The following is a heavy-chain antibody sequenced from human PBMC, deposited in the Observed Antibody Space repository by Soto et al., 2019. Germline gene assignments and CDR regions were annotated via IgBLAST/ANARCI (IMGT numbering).Heavy chain of an antibody. J-gene: IGHJ4*02. CDR3: CSWYSLPFDY. Sequence: PGGSLRLSCAASGFTFSSYSMNWVRQAPGKGLEWVSYISSSSSTIYYADSVKGRFTISGDNAKNSLYLQMNSLRAEDTAVYYCCSWYSLPFDYWGQGTLVTVSS. CDR2: ISSSSSTI. V-gene: IGHV3-48*01. CDR1: GFTFSSYS. D-gene: IGHD6-13*01.